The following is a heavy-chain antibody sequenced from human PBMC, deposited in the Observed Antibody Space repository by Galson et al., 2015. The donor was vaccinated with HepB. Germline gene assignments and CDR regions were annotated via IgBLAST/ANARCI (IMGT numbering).Heavy chain of an antibody. V-gene: IGHV3-33*01. J-gene: IGHJ6*03. D-gene: IGHD6-19*01. CDR1: GFTFSSYG. Sequence: SLRLSCAASGFTFSSYGMHWVRQAPGKGLEWVAVIWYDGSNKYYADSVKGRFTISRDNSKNTLHLQMNSLRAEDTAVYYCARTPPIAVAGTPPGWYYYYMDVWGKGTTVTVSS. CDR3: ARTPPIAVAGTPPGWYYYYMDV. CDR2: IWYDGSNK.